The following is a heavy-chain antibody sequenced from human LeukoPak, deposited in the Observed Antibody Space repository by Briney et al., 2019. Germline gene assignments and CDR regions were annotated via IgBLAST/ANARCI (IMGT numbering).Heavy chain of an antibody. CDR2: ISAYNGKT. CDR1: GYTFSRYG. V-gene: IGHV1-18*01. CDR3: ARDVGDIVTVPAAISVP. D-gene: IGHD2-2*01. J-gene: IGHJ5*02. Sequence: GASVKVSCKASGYTFSRYGISWVRQAPGHRLEWMGWISAYNGKTNYAQMVHGRVTMTTDTSTRTAYVEVRTLRSDDTAMYYCARDVGDIVTVPAAISVPWGQGTLVAVSS.